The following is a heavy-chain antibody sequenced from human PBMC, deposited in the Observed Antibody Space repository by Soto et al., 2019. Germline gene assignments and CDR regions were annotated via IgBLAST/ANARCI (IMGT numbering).Heavy chain of an antibody. Sequence: SETLSLTCTVSGGSISSSSYYWGWIRQPPGKGLEWIGNIYYSGVTYYNPSLKSRVTISVDTSKNQFSLKLSSVTAADTAVYYCLRDFVHYAFDYWGQGTLVTVSS. V-gene: IGHV4-39*01. D-gene: IGHD4-17*01. CDR1: GGSISSSSYY. CDR3: LRDFVHYAFDY. CDR2: IYYSGVT. J-gene: IGHJ4*02.